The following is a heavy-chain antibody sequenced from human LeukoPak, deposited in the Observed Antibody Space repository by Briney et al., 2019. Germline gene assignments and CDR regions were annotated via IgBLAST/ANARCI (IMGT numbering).Heavy chain of an antibody. V-gene: IGHV3-30*03. CDR1: GFIFRNYV. CDR2: ISQDESNK. CDR3: AREADAFDI. Sequence: GGSLRLSCEASGFIFRNYVMHWARQAPGKGLEWVAGISQDESNKYYTDSVKGRFIISRDNSKNALYLQMDTLTTADTAVYYCAREADAFDIWGQGTMVTVSS. J-gene: IGHJ3*02.